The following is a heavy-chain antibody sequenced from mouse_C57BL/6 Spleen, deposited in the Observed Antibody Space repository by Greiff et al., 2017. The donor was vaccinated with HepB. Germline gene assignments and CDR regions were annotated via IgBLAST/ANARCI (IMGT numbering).Heavy chain of an antibody. CDR3: AIPLYYGFDY. D-gene: IGHD1-1*01. CDR1: GYTFTDYY. V-gene: IGHV1-76*01. J-gene: IGHJ2*01. CDR2: IYPGSGNT. Sequence: VQLQQSGAELVRPGASVKLSCKASGYTFTDYYINWVKQRPGQGLEWIARIYPGSGNTYYNEKFKGKATLTAEKSSSTAYMQLSSLTSEDSAVYFCAIPLYYGFDYWGQGTTLTVSS.